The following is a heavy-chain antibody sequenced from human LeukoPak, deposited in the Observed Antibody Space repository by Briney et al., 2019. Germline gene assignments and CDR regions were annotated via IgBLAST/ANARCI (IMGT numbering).Heavy chain of an antibody. Sequence: SETLSLTCAVYGGSFSGYYWSWIRQPPGKGLEWIGEINHSGSTNYNPSLKSRVTISVDTSKNQFSLKLSSVTAADTAVYYCARDGRGGDGFDYWGQGTLVTVSS. V-gene: IGHV4-34*01. CDR2: INHSGST. D-gene: IGHD3-10*01. CDR3: ARDGRGGDGFDY. J-gene: IGHJ4*02. CDR1: GGSFSGYY.